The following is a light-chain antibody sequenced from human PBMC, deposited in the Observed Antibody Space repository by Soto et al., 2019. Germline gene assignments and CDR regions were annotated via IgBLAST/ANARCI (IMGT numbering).Light chain of an antibody. CDR2: DVT. V-gene: IGLV2-14*01. J-gene: IGLJ1*01. Sequence: SALTQPASVSGPPGQSITISCTGTSSDVGAYNYVSWHQHHPGKAPRLVIYDVTNRPSGISDRFSGSKSGNTASLTISGLLAEDEADYYCASYTTNSTYVFGTGTKVTVL. CDR3: ASYTTNSTYV. CDR1: SSDVGAYNY.